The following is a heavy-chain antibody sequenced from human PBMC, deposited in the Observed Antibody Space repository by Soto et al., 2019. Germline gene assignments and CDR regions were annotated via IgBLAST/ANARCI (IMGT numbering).Heavy chain of an antibody. CDR1: GGSISSGGYY. D-gene: IGHD3-22*01. J-gene: IGHJ6*02. V-gene: IGHV4-31*03. Sequence: QVQLQESGPGLVKPSQTLSLTCTVSGGSISSGGYYWSWIRQHPGKGLEWIGYIYYSGSTYYNPSLKSRVTISVDTSKNQSSLKLRSVTAADTAVYYCARALPYYYDSSGWVDYYGMDVWGQGTTVTVSS. CDR3: ARALPYYYDSSGWVDYYGMDV. CDR2: IYYSGST.